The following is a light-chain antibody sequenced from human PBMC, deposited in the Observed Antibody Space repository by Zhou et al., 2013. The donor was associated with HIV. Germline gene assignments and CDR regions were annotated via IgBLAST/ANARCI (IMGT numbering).Light chain of an antibody. CDR1: QDISNY. CDR3: QQSYGSLLT. CDR2: DAS. V-gene: IGKV1-16*02. Sequence: DIQMTQSPSSLSASVGDRVTITCRASQDISNYLAWYQQKPGEAPKSLIYDASRLQSGVPSKFSGSGSGTDFTLTISSLQPEDFATYYCQQSYGSLLTFGQGTRLDIK. J-gene: IGKJ5*01.